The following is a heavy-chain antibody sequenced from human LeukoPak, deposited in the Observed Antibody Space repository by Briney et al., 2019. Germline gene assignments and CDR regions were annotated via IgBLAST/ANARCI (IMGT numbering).Heavy chain of an antibody. Sequence: PGGSLRLSCAASGFTFSSYEMNWVRQAPGKGLEWVSYISGSGSTIYYADSVKGRFTISRDNAKNSLYLQMNSLRAEDTAVYYCARDLNWNPLDYWGQGTLVTVSS. CDR1: GFTFSSYE. V-gene: IGHV3-48*03. J-gene: IGHJ4*02. D-gene: IGHD1-1*01. CDR3: ARDLNWNPLDY. CDR2: ISGSGSTI.